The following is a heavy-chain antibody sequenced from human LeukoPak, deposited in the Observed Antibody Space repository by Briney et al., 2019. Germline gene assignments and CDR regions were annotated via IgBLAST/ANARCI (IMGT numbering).Heavy chain of an antibody. J-gene: IGHJ1*01. CDR3: ARERRIAVAGTGRGYFQH. CDR2: TYYRSKWYN. CDR1: GDSVSSNSAA. V-gene: IGHV6-1*01. Sequence: SQTLSLTCAIPGDSVSSNSAAWNWIRQSPSRGLEWLGRTYYRSKWYNDYAVSVKSRITINPDTSKNQFSLQLNSVTPEDTAVYYCARERRIAVAGTGRGYFQHWGQGTLVTVSS. D-gene: IGHD6-19*01.